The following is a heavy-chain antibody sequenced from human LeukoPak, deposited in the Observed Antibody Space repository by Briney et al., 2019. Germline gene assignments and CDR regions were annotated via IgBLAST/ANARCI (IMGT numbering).Heavy chain of an antibody. CDR1: GFTFGDYA. CDR3: TRDGLEMATILGWFDP. CDR2: IRSKAYGGTT. Sequence: PGGSLRLSCTASGFTFGDYAMSWVRQAPGKGLEWVGFIRSKAYGGTTEYAASVKGRFTISRDDSKSIAYLQMNSLKTEDTAVHYCTRDGLEMATILGWFDPWGQGTLVTVSS. V-gene: IGHV3-49*04. J-gene: IGHJ5*02. D-gene: IGHD5-24*01.